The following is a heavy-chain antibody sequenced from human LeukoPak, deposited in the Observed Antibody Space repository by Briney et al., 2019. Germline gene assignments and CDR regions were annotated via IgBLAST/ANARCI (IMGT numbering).Heavy chain of an antibody. CDR1: GYTFTSYA. V-gene: IGHV7-4-1*02. J-gene: IGHJ3*02. CDR2: INTNTGNP. CDR3: ARPAYCSGGSCYSDDAFDI. D-gene: IGHD2-15*01. Sequence: ASVKVSCKASGYTFTSYAMNWVRQAPGQGLEWMGWINTNTGNPTYAQGFTGRFVFSLDTSVSTAYLQISSLKAEDTAVYYCARPAYCSGGSCYSDDAFDIWGQGTMVTVSS.